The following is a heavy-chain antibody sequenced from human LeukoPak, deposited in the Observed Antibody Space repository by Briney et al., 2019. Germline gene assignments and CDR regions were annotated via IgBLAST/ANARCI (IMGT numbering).Heavy chain of an antibody. V-gene: IGHV4-4*02. J-gene: IGHJ4*02. CDR2: IYHSGNT. CDR3: ARRYCSSTSCYATGPFDY. Sequence: PSETLSLTCAVSGGSISSNNWWSWVRQPPGKGLEWIGEIYHSGNTNYNPSLKSRVSISVDKSKNQFSLKVSSVTAADTAVYYCARRYCSSTSCYATGPFDYWGQGTLVTVPS. CDR1: GGSISSNNW. D-gene: IGHD2-2*01.